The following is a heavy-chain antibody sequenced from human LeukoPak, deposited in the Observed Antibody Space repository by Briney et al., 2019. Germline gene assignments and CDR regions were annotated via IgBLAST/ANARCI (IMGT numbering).Heavy chain of an antibody. D-gene: IGHD1-26*01. V-gene: IGHV4-39*01. Sequence: SETLSLTCSVSGGSISSGLYYWSWIRQPPGKGLEWIVSMHCGSTYYNPSLKSRVTISVDTSKNQYSLRLLSVTAADTSVYYCAKNDRGRPADYWGQGTLVTASS. CDR1: GGSISSGLYY. CDR3: AKNDRGRPADY. CDR2: MHCGST. J-gene: IGHJ4*02.